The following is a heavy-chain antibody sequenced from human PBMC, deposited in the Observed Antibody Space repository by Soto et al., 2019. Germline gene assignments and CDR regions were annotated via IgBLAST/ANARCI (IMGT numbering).Heavy chain of an antibody. V-gene: IGHV6-1*01. CDR3: AREAHCSSTSCYTKDNYYGMDV. J-gene: IGHJ6*02. D-gene: IGHD2-2*02. CDR2: TYYRSKWYN. CDR1: GDSVSSNSAA. Sequence: SQTLSLTCAISGDSVSSNSAAWNWIRQSPSRGLEWLGRTYYRSKWYNDYSVCVKSRITINPDTSKNQFSLQLNSVTPEDTAVYYCAREAHCSSTSCYTKDNYYGMDVWGQGTTVTVSS.